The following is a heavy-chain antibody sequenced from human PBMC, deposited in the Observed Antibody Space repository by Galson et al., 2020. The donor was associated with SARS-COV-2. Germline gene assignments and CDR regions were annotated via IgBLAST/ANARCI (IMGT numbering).Heavy chain of an antibody. Sequence: LETLSLTCAVYGGSSNTYYWYWIRQSPGEGLEWIADINDSGSTKYNPSLESRATISVDSSKRQFSLRLTSVTAADTAIYYCRQYNTSSHSDHWGQGTLVTVSS. CDR1: GGSSNTYY. V-gene: IGHV4-34*01. CDR2: INDSGST. D-gene: IGHD1-20*01. J-gene: IGHJ4*02. CDR3: RQYNTSSHSDH.